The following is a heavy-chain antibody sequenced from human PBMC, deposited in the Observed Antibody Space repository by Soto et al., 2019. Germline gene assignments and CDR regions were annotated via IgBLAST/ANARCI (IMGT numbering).Heavy chain of an antibody. CDR2: IHGDGGKI. V-gene: IGHV3-7*01. J-gene: IGHJ4*02. D-gene: IGHD5-18*01. CDR1: GFMFSAYW. Sequence: EVHLVESGGGLVQPAGSLRLSCAASGFMFSAYWMSWVRQAPGKGLEWVANIHGDGGKIYYVDSVKGRFTISRDNAKRSLYLQMNSLRAEDTAVYYCARDFYGGYTYGPGDYWGQGALVAVSS. CDR3: ARDFYGGYTYGPGDY.